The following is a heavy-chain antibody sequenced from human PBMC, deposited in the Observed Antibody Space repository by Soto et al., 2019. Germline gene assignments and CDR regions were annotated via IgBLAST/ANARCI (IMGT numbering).Heavy chain of an antibody. CDR3: ARHPRGHYPPSSYWYFDL. V-gene: IGHV4-39*01. J-gene: IGHJ2*01. Sequence: QLQLQESGPGLVKPSETLSLTCTVSGGSISSSSYYWGWIRQPPGKGLEWIGSIYYSGSTYYNPSVKSRVTISVDTSKNQFSLKLSSVTAADTAVYYCARHPRGHYPPSSYWYFDLWGRGTLVTVSS. CDR1: GGSISSSSYY. D-gene: IGHD1-26*01. CDR2: IYYSGST.